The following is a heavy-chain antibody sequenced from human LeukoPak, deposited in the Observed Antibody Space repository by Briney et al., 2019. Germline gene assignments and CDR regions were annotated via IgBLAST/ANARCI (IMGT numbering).Heavy chain of an antibody. V-gene: IGHV1-69*13. CDR1: GGTFSSHA. D-gene: IGHD3-22*01. CDR3: ARVREYYYDSSGFWFDP. J-gene: IGHJ5*02. CDR2: ITPIFGTA. Sequence: ASVKVSCKASGGTFSSHAISWVRQAPGQGLEWMGGITPIFGTANYAQKFQGRVTITADESTSTAYMELSSLRSEDTAVYYCARVREYYYDSSGFWFDPWGQGTLVTVSS.